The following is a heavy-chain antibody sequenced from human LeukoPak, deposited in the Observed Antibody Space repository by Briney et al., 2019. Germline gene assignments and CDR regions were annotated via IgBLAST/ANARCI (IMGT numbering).Heavy chain of an antibody. CDR2: IYNSGGT. CDR3: ARGKYSSSWYIFDP. J-gene: IGHJ5*02. V-gene: IGHV4-61*01. D-gene: IGHD6-13*01. Sequence: SETLSLPCTATCGSVISSNYYWSWLRPPPRGGLEGVGYIYNSGGTNYSPSLKSRVTMSADTSKNQLSLKLSAVTAADTAVYYCARGKYSSSWYIFDPWGQGALVTVSS. CDR1: CGSVISSNYY.